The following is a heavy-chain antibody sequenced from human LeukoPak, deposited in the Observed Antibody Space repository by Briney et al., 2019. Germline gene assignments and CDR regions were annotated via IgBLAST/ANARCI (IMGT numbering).Heavy chain of an antibody. CDR2: ISYDGSNK. CDR3: ARDSGYVWFDP. CDR1: GFTFSSYA. D-gene: IGHD5-12*01. Sequence: PGGSLRLSCAASGFTFSSYAMHWVRQAPGKGLEGVAVISYDGSNKYYADSVKGRFTISRDNSKNTLYLQMNSLRAEDTAVYYCARDSGYVWFDPWGQGTLVTVSS. V-gene: IGHV3-30-3*01. J-gene: IGHJ5*02.